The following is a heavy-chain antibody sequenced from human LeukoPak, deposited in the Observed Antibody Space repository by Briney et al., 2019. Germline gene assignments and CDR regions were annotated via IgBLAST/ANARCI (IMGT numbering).Heavy chain of an antibody. CDR1: GGSISSYY. Sequence: SETLSLTCTVSGGSISSYYWSWIRQPAGKGLEWIGRIYTSGSTNYNPSLKSRVTMSADTSKNQFSLKLSSVTAADTAVYYCARDLGGFRPDAFDIWGQGTMVTVSS. D-gene: IGHD3-16*01. V-gene: IGHV4-4*07. CDR2: IYTSGST. CDR3: ARDLGGFRPDAFDI. J-gene: IGHJ3*02.